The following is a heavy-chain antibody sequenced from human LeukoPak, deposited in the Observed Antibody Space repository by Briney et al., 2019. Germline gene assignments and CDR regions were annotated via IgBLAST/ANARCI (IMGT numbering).Heavy chain of an antibody. V-gene: IGHV3-53*04. J-gene: IGHJ4*02. D-gene: IGHD2-2*01. CDR1: GFTVSSNY. Sequence: GGSLRFSCAASGFTVSSNYMSWVREAPGKGLEWVSVIYSGGSTYYADSVKGRFTTSRHNSKNTLYLQMNSLRAEDTAVYYCARVRGYCSSTSCYAHYFDYWGQGTLVTVSS. CDR2: IYSGGST. CDR3: ARVRGYCSSTSCYAHYFDY.